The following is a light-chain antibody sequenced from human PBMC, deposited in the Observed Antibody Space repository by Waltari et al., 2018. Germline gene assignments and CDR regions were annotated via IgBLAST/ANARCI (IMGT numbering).Light chain of an antibody. Sequence: DIQMTQSPSTLSASVGEGVTITCRASQRISPWLAWFQQKPGKAPKLLIYKESILQSGVPSRFSGSGAGTEYTLTISSLQPDDLATYYCQDYNTYTFGQGTKVGIK. CDR1: QRISPW. V-gene: IGKV1-5*03. J-gene: IGKJ1*01. CDR3: QDYNTYT. CDR2: KES.